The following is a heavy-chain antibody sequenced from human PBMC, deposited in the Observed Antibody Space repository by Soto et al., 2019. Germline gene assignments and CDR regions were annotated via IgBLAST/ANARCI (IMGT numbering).Heavy chain of an antibody. CDR1: GGSFSGYY. CDR3: ARGREVVPAASYWFDP. Sequence: SETLSLTCAVYGGSFSGYYWSWIRQPPGKGLEWIGEINHSGSTNYNPSLKSRVTISVDTSKNQLSLKLSSVTAADTAVYYCARGREVVPAASYWFDPWGQGTLVTVSS. D-gene: IGHD2-2*01. CDR2: INHSGST. V-gene: IGHV4-34*01. J-gene: IGHJ5*02.